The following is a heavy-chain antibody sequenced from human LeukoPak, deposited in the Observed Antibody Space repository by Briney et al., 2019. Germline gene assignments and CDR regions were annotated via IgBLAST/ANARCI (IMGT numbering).Heavy chain of an antibody. CDR2: INPSGGST. D-gene: IGHD1-14*01. Sequence: GASVRVSCKASGYTFTSYYMHWVRQAPGQGLEWMGIINPSGGSTSYAQKFQGRVTMTRDTFTSTVYMELSSLRAEDTAVYYCAREEMEASSGIRSDVWGKGTTVTVSS. CDR3: AREEMEASSGIRSDV. CDR1: GYTFTSYY. J-gene: IGHJ6*04. V-gene: IGHV1-46*01.